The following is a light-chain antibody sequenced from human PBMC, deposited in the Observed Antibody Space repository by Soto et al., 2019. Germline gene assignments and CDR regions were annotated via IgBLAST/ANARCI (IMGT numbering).Light chain of an antibody. CDR2: EDN. Sequence: QSFLTQPPSVSAAPGQKVTIYCSGSSSNIGSNFVSWYQQLPGTAPKLLIYEDNKRPSGIPDRFSGSKSGTSATLGITGLQTGDEADYYCGTWDSSLSAVFGGGTKVTVL. CDR1: SSNIGSNF. V-gene: IGLV1-51*01. J-gene: IGLJ2*01. CDR3: GTWDSSLSAV.